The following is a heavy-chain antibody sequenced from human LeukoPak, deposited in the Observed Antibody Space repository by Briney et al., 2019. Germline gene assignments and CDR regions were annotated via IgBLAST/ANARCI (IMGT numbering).Heavy chain of an antibody. V-gene: IGHV3-23*01. D-gene: IGHD2-2*01. CDR3: ARDRELGYCSSTSCYPFYYYGMDV. J-gene: IGHJ6*02. Sequence: PGGSLRLSCAASGFTFSSYTVSWVRQAPGQGLEWLSVISGNGGSTYYADSVKGRFTISRDNAKNSLYLQINSLRAEDTAVYYCARDRELGYCSSTSCYPFYYYGMDVWGQGTTVTVSS. CDR2: ISGNGGST. CDR1: GFTFSSYT.